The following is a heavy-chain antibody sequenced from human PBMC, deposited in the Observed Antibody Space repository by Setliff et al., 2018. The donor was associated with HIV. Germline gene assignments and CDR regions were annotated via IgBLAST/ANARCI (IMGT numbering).Heavy chain of an antibody. CDR1: GYSVSSGYY. J-gene: IGHJ4*02. V-gene: IGHV4-38-2*01. D-gene: IGHD3-16*01. Sequence: PSETLSLTCAVSGYSVSSGYYWGWSRQPPGRGLERIGNFYHSGGPHYNPSLRSRVTISVDTSKNHFSLKLSTVTAADTAVFYWARVPFTPGFDYWGQGILVTVSS. CDR2: FYHSGGP. CDR3: ARVPFTPGFDY.